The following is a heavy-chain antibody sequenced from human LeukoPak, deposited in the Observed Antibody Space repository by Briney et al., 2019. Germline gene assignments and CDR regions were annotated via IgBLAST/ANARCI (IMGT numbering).Heavy chain of an antibody. Sequence: GGSLRLSCAASGFTFSSYSMNWVRQAPGKGLGWVSSISRSSIYTYYEDSVKGRLTISRDNAKNSLYLQMNSLRAEDTAVYYCARGRYDSSGYYSIFDYWGQGTLVTVSS. CDR2: ISRSSIYT. V-gene: IGHV3-21*06. CDR3: ARGRYDSSGYYSIFDY. CDR1: GFTFSSYS. J-gene: IGHJ4*02. D-gene: IGHD3-22*01.